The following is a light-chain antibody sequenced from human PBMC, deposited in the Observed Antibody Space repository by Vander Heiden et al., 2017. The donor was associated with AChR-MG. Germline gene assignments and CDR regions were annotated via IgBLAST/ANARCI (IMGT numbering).Light chain of an antibody. V-gene: IGLV1-44*01. CDR1: SFNIGRNT. CDR3: ATWADSLNGWV. Sequence: QSVLPQPPSASGTPGPRVTISCSGSSFNIGRNTVNWYQQLPGTAPKLLIYSNNQRPSGAPDRFSGSKSGTSASLAISGLQSEDEADYYCATWADSLNGWVFGGGTKLTVL. J-gene: IGLJ3*02. CDR2: SNN.